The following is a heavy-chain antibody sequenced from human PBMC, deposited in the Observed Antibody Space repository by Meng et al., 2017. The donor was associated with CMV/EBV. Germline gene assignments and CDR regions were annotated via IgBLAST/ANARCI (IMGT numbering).Heavy chain of an antibody. CDR1: GYSFTSYW. V-gene: IGHV5-51*07. J-gene: IGHJ3*02. Sequence: GESLKISCKGSGYSFTSYWIGWVHQMPGKGLEWMGIIYPGDSDTRYSPSFQGQVTISADKSISTAYPQWSSLKASDTAMYYCASRLGYCSSTSCADAFDIWGQGTMVTVSS. CDR2: IYPGDSDT. D-gene: IGHD2-2*01. CDR3: ASRLGYCSSTSCADAFDI.